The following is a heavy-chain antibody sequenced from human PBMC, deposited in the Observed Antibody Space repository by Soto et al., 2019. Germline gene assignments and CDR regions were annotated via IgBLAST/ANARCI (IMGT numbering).Heavy chain of an antibody. V-gene: IGHV3-23*01. CDR1: GFTFSVSA. J-gene: IGHJ4*02. CDR2: TGLSGRTT. D-gene: IGHD1-20*01. Sequence: EVQLLESGGGLVQPGGSLRLSWVASGFTFSVSAMTWVRQAPGKGLEWVSTTGLSGRTTFYGDSVKGRFTVSRDNSKNTLDLQMSSLRAEDTAVYYCATVHNTSRSFNFWGRGTLVTVSS. CDR3: ATVHNTSRSFNF.